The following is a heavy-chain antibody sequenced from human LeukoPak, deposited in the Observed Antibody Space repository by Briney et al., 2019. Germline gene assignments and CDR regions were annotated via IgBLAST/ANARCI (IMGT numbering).Heavy chain of an antibody. V-gene: IGHV4-39*07. Sequence: SETLSLTCTVSGGSISSSSHYWGWIRQPPGKGLEWIGSIYYSGSTYYNPSLKSRVTISVDTSKNQFSLKLSSVTAADTAVYYCAREGFGEFHYYYYYMDVWGKGTTVTISS. CDR1: GGSISSSSHY. J-gene: IGHJ6*03. CDR3: AREGFGEFHYYYYYMDV. D-gene: IGHD3-10*01. CDR2: IYYSGST.